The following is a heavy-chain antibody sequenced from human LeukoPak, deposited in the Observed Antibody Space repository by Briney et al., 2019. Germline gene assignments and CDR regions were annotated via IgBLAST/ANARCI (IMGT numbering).Heavy chain of an antibody. Sequence: ASVKVSCKASGYTFTGYYMHWVRQAPGQGLEWMGWINPNSGGTNYAQKFQGWVTMTRDTSISTAYMELSRLRSDDTAVYYCARHPVIVVVPAASPWGQGTLVTVSS. CDR1: GYTFTGYY. CDR2: INPNSGGT. J-gene: IGHJ5*02. CDR3: ARHPVIVVVPAASP. D-gene: IGHD2-2*01. V-gene: IGHV1-2*04.